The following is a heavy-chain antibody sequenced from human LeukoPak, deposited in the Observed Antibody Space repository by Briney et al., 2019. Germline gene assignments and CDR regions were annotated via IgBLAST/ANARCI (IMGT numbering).Heavy chain of an antibody. Sequence: PSETLSLTCTVSGGSISSYYWSWIRQPPGKGLEWIGYFYYSGSTEYNPSLKSRVTISVDTPKNQFFLKLTSVTAADTAVYYCARGDYTNYNWFDPWGQGTLVTVSS. CDR2: FYYSGST. V-gene: IGHV4-59*01. J-gene: IGHJ5*02. CDR3: ARGDYTNYNWFDP. CDR1: GGSISSYY. D-gene: IGHD4-11*01.